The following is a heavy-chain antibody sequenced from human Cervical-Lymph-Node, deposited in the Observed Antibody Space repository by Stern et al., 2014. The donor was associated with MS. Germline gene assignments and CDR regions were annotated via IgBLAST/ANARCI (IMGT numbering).Heavy chain of an antibody. J-gene: IGHJ4*02. CDR3: ARGSRCHDFWSASYGHFEY. CDR2: IIPIFETV. CDR1: GGTFGNHA. V-gene: IGHV1-69*01. D-gene: IGHD3-3*01. Sequence: QVQLVQSGAEVKRPGSSVKVSCKASGGTFGNHAINWVRQAPGKGLEWVAGIIPIFETVYYAHGVDGRVTIIADGSTSTVSMEQSSLKSDDTAVYYCARGSRCHDFWSASYGHFEYWGQGTLITVSS.